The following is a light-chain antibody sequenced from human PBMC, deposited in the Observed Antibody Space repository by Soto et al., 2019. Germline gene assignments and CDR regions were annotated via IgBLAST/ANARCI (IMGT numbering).Light chain of an antibody. Sequence: HEITQQRKRLVVAGRPAMITSGGNNIGSKSVHWYQQKPGQAPVLVVYDDSDRPSGIPERFSGSNSGNTATLTISRVEAGDEADYYCQVWDSSSDQPYVFGTGTKVTFL. J-gene: IGLJ1*01. CDR3: QVWDSSSDQPYV. CDR1: NIGSKS. V-gene: IGLV3-21*02. CDR2: DDS.